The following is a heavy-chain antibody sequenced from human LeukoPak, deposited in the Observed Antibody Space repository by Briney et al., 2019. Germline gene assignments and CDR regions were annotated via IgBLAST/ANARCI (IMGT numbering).Heavy chain of an antibody. Sequence: GGSLRLSCAASGFTFSSFAMSWVRQAPGRGLEWVSSISGSGASTYYTDSVKGRFTISRDNSRNTLYLQMSSLRAEDTAVYYCAKSHSVAVAGTYSTYYFDSWGQGTLVTVSS. V-gene: IGHV3-23*01. CDR3: AKSHSVAVAGTYSTYYFDS. CDR1: GFTFSSFA. D-gene: IGHD6-19*01. CDR2: ISGSGAST. J-gene: IGHJ4*02.